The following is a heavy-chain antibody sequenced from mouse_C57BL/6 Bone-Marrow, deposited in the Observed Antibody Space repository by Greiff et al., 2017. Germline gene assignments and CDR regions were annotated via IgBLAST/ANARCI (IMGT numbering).Heavy chain of an antibody. CDR1: GYTFPSYW. Sequence: VQLQQPGAELVKPGASVKMSCKASGYTFPSYWITWVKQRPGQGLEWIGDIYPGSGSTTYNEKFKSKATLTVDTSSSTAYMQLSSLTSEDSAVYYCARKGYYFDYWGQGTTLTVSS. CDR2: IYPGSGST. J-gene: IGHJ2*01. D-gene: IGHD3-2*02. V-gene: IGHV1-55*01. CDR3: ARKGYYFDY.